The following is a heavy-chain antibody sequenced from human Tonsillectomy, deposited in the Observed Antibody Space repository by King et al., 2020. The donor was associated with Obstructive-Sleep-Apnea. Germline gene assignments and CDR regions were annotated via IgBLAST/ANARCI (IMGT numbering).Heavy chain of an antibody. D-gene: IGHD6-19*01. V-gene: IGHV3-11*01. Sequence: VQLVQSGGGLVKPGGSLRLSCAASGFTFSDHYMSWIRQAPGKGLEWVSYISSSGATIYYSDSVKGRFTISRDNAKNSLYLQMHSLGAEDTAVYYCAREEWLVPAYWGQGTLVTVSS. CDR3: AREEWLVPAY. CDR1: GFTFSDHY. CDR2: ISSSGATI. J-gene: IGHJ4*02.